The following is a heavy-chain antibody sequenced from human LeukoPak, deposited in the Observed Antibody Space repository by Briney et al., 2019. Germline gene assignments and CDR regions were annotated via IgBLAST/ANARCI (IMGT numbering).Heavy chain of an antibody. D-gene: IGHD3-22*01. CDR1: GGSISSSGYY. V-gene: IGHV4-39*07. Sequence: PSETLSLTCTVSGGSISSSGYYWGWVRQPPGKGLEWIGSIYYSGSTYYGPSLKSRVTISVDTSKNQFSLKLSSVTAADTAVYYCARAHYDSSGYYFDYWGQGTLVTVSS. J-gene: IGHJ4*02. CDR3: ARAHYDSSGYYFDY. CDR2: IYYSGST.